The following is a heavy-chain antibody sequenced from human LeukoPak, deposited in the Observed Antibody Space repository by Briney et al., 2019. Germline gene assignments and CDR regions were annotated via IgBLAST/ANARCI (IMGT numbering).Heavy chain of an antibody. J-gene: IGHJ4*02. CDR3: ARLGWDY. D-gene: IGHD2-15*01. Sequence: SETLSLTCTVSGGSITTTNYYWGWIRQPPGKGLEWIGNIYYSGSTYYNPSLKSRVTISADTSKNQFSLKLSSVTAADTAVYYCARLGWDYWGQGMLVTVSS. CDR2: IYYSGST. CDR1: GGSITTTNYY. V-gene: IGHV4-39*01.